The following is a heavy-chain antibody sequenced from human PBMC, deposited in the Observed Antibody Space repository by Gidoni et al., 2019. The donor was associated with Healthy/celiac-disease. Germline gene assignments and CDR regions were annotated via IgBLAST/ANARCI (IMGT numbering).Heavy chain of an antibody. D-gene: IGHD3-10*01. CDR3: ARDEGRKVRGVDY. CDR1: GFTFSSYS. Sequence: VQLVESGGGLLQPGGSLRLSCAASGFTFSSYSMNWVSYISSSSSTMYYADSVKGRFTISRDNAKNSLYLQMNSLRAEDTAVYYCARDEGRKVRGVDYWGQGTLVTVSS. J-gene: IGHJ4*02. V-gene: IGHV3-48*01. CDR2: ISSSSSTM.